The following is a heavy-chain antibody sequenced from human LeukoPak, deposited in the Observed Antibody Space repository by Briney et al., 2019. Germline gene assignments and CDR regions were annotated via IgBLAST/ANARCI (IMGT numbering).Heavy chain of an antibody. CDR2: INRNGGTT. D-gene: IGHD3-10*01. CDR1: GFTFSNFA. J-gene: IGHJ4*02. V-gene: IGHV3-23*01. CDR3: AFQVRGVIH. Sequence: GASLRLSCAASGFTFSNFAMNWVRQAPGKGLEWVSGINRNGGTTYYADSVKGRFTISRDNSKNTLYLQMNRLRAEDTAVYYCAFQVRGVIHWGQGTQVTVSS.